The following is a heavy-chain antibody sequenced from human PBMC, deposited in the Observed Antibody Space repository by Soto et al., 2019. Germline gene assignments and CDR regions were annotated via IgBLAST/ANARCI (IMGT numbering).Heavy chain of an antibody. CDR1: GFTFTDHG. D-gene: IGHD6-19*01. CDR3: ARGYSSAPDY. V-gene: IGHV3-74*01. J-gene: IGHJ4*02. Sequence: PGGSLRLSCAASGFTFTDHGMHWVRQAPGKGLVWVSRINSDGSTTTYADSVKGRFTISRDNAKNTLYLQLNSLRAEDTALYYCARGYSSAPDYWGQGTLVTVS. CDR2: INSDGSTT.